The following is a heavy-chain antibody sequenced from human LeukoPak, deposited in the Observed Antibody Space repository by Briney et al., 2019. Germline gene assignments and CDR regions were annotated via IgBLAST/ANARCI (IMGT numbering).Heavy chain of an antibody. CDR2: IRYDGSNK. CDR3: AKDGRFRGIVVVPAAIGLFY. J-gene: IGHJ4*02. Sequence: GGSLRLSCGASGFTFSSYSMNWVRQAPGKGLEWVAFIRYDGSNKYYADSVKGRFTISRDNSKNTLYLQMNSLRAEDTAVYYCAKDGRFRGIVVVPAAIGLFYWGQGTLVTVSS. CDR1: GFTFSSYS. V-gene: IGHV3-30*02. D-gene: IGHD2-2*01.